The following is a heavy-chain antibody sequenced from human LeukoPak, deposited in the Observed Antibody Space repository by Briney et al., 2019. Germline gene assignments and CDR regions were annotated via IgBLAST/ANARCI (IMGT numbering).Heavy chain of an antibody. J-gene: IGHJ6*03. Sequence: GRSLRLSCAASGFTFSSYSMNWVRQAPGKGLEWVSYISSSSSTIYYADSVKGRFTISRDNSKNTLYLQMNSLRAEDTAVYYCARDRDAGYYYMDVWGKGTTVTVSS. CDR3: ARDRDAGYYYMDV. V-gene: IGHV3-48*01. CDR2: ISSSSSTI. CDR1: GFTFSSYS.